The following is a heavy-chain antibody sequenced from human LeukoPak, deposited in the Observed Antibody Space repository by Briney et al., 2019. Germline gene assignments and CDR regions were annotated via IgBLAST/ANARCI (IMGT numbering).Heavy chain of an antibody. CDR2: IYSSGST. D-gene: IGHD3-10*01. Sequence: SETLSLTCNVSGGSIRGYYWSWIRQPPGKGLEWIGYIYSSGSTNYNPSLKSRVTMSVDTSKNQFSLKVSSVTAADTAVYYCARVFDSGSQAYFYYMDVWGKGTTVTISS. CDR3: ARVFDSGSQAYFYYMDV. J-gene: IGHJ6*03. CDR1: GGSIRGYY. V-gene: IGHV4-59*01.